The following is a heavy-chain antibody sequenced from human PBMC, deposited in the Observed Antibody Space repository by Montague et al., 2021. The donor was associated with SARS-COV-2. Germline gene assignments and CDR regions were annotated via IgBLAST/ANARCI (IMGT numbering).Heavy chain of an antibody. Sequence: SETLSLTCAVSGGSISSDNWWSWGRQSPAKGLVWFVEIFHSGSTNYNPSLMSRVTMSVDQSKNDFSLKLSPVTAADTAMYYYARRITMVRGVTKRNNWFDPWGRGILVTVSS. J-gene: IGHJ5*02. D-gene: IGHD3-10*01. CDR3: ARRITMVRGVTKRNNWFDP. CDR2: IFHSGST. V-gene: IGHV4-4*02. CDR1: GGSISSDNW.